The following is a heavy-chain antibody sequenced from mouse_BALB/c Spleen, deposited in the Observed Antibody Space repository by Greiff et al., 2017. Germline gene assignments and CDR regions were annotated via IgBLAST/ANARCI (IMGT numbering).Heavy chain of an antibody. Sequence: QVQLQQSGADLAKPGASVKMSCKASGYTFTSYWMHWVKQRPGQGLEWIGYINPSTGYTEYNQKFKDKATLTADKSSSTAYMQLSSLTSEDSAVYYCARFDGNYNYYAMDYWGQGTSVTVSS. CDR1: GYTFTSYW. J-gene: IGHJ4*01. V-gene: IGHV1-7*01. CDR2: INPSTGYT. CDR3: ARFDGNYNYYAMDY. D-gene: IGHD2-1*01.